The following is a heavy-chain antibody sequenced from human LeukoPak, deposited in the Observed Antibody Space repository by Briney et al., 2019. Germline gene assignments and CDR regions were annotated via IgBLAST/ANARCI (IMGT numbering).Heavy chain of an antibody. D-gene: IGHD6-19*01. V-gene: IGHV4-59*08. CDR2: IYYSGNS. J-gene: IGHJ4*02. Sequence: SETLSLTCTVSGGSISSYYWSWIRQPPGKGLEWIGYIYYSGNSNYNPSLKSRDTISVDTSKNQFSLKLSSVTAADTAVYYCARHRVVGTFLIDYWGQGTRVTVSS. CDR3: ARHRVVGTFLIDY. CDR1: GGSISSYY.